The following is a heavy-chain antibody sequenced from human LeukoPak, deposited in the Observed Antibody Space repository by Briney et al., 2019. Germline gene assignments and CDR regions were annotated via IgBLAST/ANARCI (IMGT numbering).Heavy chain of an antibody. CDR1: GYTCTSYG. J-gene: IGHJ4*02. CDR2: VNAYNGNT. CDR3: SRDKTASSIVGATAGDY. D-gene: IGHD1-26*01. Sequence: ASVKVSCKASGYTCTSYGSSWVRKAPGQGLEWVGRVNAYNGNTNYAQKLQGRVTMTTDTSTSTAYMELRSLRSDDTAVYYCSRDKTASSIVGATAGDYWGQGTLVTVSS. V-gene: IGHV1-18*01.